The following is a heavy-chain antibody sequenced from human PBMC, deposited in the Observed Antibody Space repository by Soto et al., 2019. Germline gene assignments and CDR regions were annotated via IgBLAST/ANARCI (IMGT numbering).Heavy chain of an antibody. CDR2: ISGSGDSS. Sequence: QPGGSLRLSCAASGFTFSSYGFHWVRQAPGKGLEWVSAISGSGDSSYYADSVKDRFTISRDNPTNTLYLQMNNLRAEDTAVYYCAKVGIGMFSHKHHFDHWGQGTQVTGS. J-gene: IGHJ4*02. CDR3: AKVGIGMFSHKHHFDH. CDR1: GFTFSSYG. D-gene: IGHD2-2*03. V-gene: IGHV3-23*01.